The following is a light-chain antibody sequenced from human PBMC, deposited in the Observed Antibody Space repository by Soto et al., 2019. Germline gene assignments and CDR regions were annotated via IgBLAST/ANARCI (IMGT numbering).Light chain of an antibody. CDR1: QGISSA. CDR3: QQFNTYHALT. V-gene: IGKV1-13*02. CDR2: DVS. Sequence: GDRVTITCRASQGISSALAWYQQKPGKSPNLLIYDVSSLESGDPSRFSGSGSGTAFTLTISSLQPEDFATYYCQQFNTYHALTFGGGTKVEIK. J-gene: IGKJ4*01.